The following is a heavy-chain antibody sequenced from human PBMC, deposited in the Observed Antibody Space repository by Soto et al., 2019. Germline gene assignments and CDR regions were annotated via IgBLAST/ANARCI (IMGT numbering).Heavy chain of an antibody. CDR2: IHYSGST. J-gene: IGHJ4*02. Sequence: SETLSLTCTVSGGSISTNGDFWAWIRQPPGKGLEWIGNIHYSGSTYYDSSLKSRVTISVDTSKNQFSLKLSSVTAADTAVYYCASQHYYDSSGYYVVYWGQGTLVTVSS. CDR3: ASQHYYDSSGYYVVY. CDR1: GGSISTNGDF. D-gene: IGHD3-22*01. V-gene: IGHV4-39*01.